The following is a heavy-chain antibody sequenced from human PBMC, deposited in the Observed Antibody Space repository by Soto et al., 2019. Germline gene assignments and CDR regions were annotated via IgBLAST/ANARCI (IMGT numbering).Heavy chain of an antibody. CDR3: VRGYSDTRGSIKGGWDY. D-gene: IGHD3-22*01. CDR2: IKCDGSEK. Sequence: HPGGSLRLSCAASGFTFSDSWMHWVCQAPEKGLEWVADIKCDGSEKYSVDSVKGRLTISRDNAKNSLYRQVNSLRGEDMTVLYCVRGYSDTRGSIKGGWDYWGQGTLVTVSS. J-gene: IGHJ4*02. V-gene: IGHV3-7*03. CDR1: GFTFSDSW.